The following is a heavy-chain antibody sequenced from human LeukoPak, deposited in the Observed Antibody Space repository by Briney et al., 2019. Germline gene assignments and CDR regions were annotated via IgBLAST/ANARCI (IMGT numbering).Heavy chain of an antibody. D-gene: IGHD2-2*01. J-gene: IGHJ4*02. CDR1: GYTFTSYG. CDR3: AAGEGCSSTSCYPRFDY. V-gene: IGHV1-18*01. Sequence: ASVKVSCKASGYTFTSYGISRVRQAPGQGLEWMGWISAYNGNTNYAQKLQGRVTMTTDTSTSTAYMELRSLRSDDTAVYYCAAGEGCSSTSCYPRFDYWAREPWSPSPQ. CDR2: ISAYNGNT.